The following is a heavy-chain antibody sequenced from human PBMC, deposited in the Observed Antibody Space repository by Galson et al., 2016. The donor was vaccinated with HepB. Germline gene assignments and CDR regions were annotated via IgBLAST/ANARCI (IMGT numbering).Heavy chain of an antibody. V-gene: IGHV1-18*01. J-gene: IGHJ6*02. CDR2: ISAYNGNT. D-gene: IGHD2-2*01. CDR1: GYTFTTYG. Sequence: SVKVSCKASGYTFTTYGISWVRQAPGQGLEWMGWISAYNGNTNYAQKLQGRVTMTTDTSTSTAYMELRSLRSDDTALYYCARDPRKIRYQLLEIYYYYCDMDVWGQGTTVTVSS. CDR3: ARDPRKIRYQLLEIYYYYCDMDV.